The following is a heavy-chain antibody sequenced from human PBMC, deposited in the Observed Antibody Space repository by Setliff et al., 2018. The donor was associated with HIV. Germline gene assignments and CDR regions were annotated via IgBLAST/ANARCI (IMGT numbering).Heavy chain of an antibody. V-gene: IGHV1-18*04. CDR3: ARTARGYTTIWYRNGLTYYNSMDV. CDR2: ISAYNGNT. J-gene: IGHJ6*03. Sequence: ASVKVSCKASGYNFTNYGITWVRQAPGQGLEWMGWISAYNGNTNYAQKLQGRVTMTTDTSTSTAYMELSSLRSEDTAVYYCARTARGYTTIWYRNGLTYYNSMDVWGKGTKVTVSS. D-gene: IGHD1-1*01. CDR1: GYNFTNYG.